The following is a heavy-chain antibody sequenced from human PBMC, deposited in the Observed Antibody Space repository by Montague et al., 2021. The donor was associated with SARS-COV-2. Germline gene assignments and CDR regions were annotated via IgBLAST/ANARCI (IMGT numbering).Heavy chain of an antibody. J-gene: IGHJ4*02. V-gene: IGHV3-23*01. CDR3: AGGTYMGVDF. D-gene: IGHD1-26*01. Sequence: SLRLSCAASGYTFSNYAMTWVRQTPGKGLDWVSTISGGGDSTSCADPVKGRFTISRDNSQNTLYLQVNSLRAEDTAVYYCAGGTYMGVDFWGQGTLVTVSS. CDR1: GYTFSNYA. CDR2: ISGGGDST.